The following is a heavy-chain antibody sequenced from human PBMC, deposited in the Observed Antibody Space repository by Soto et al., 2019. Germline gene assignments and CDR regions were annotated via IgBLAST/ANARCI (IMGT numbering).Heavy chain of an antibody. CDR2: INWNGGST. V-gene: IGHV3-20*01. Sequence: EVQLVESGGGVVRPGGSLRLSCAASGFTFDDYGMSWVRQAPGKGLEWVSGINWNGGSTGYADSVKGRFTISRDNAKNSLYLQMNSLRAEDTALYHCARGVLYCSSTSCYDYYYYYMDVWGKGTTVTVSS. CDR3: ARGVLYCSSTSCYDYYYYYMDV. D-gene: IGHD2-2*01. CDR1: GFTFDDYG. J-gene: IGHJ6*03.